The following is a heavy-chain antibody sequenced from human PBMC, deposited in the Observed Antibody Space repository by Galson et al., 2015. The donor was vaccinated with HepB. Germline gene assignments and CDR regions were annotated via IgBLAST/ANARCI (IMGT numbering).Heavy chain of an antibody. Sequence: SLRLSCAASGFTFSSYAMSWVRQAPGKGLEWVSAISGSGGSTYYADSVKGRFTISRDNSKNTLYLQMNSLRAEDTAVYYCAKDGNALITMIVVDDNWFDPWGQGTLVTVSS. CDR3: AKDGNALITMIVVDDNWFDP. CDR2: ISGSGGST. D-gene: IGHD3-22*01. J-gene: IGHJ5*02. CDR1: GFTFSSYA. V-gene: IGHV3-23*01.